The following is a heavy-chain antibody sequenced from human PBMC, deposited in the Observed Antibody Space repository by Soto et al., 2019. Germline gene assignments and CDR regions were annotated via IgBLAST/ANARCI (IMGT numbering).Heavy chain of an antibody. D-gene: IGHD3-22*01. Sequence: QVQLVQSGAEVKKPGASVKVSCKASGYAFTDYYMHWVRQAPGQGLEWMGWINPNSGGTNYAQKFQGWVTMTRDTSISTAYMELXXDDXXXXXXARAYSSSDDFDYWGQGTLVSVSS. CDR3: YSSSDDFDY. J-gene: IGHJ4*02. CDR2: INPNSGGT. CDR1: GYAFTDYY. V-gene: IGHV1-2*04.